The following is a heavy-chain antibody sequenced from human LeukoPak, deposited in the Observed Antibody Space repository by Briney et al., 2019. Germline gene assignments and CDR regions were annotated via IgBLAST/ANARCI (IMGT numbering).Heavy chain of an antibody. CDR1: GFTFSSYE. V-gene: IGHV3-48*03. CDR2: ISSSGSTI. J-gene: IGHJ4*02. CDR3: ARGPGFLIDF. Sequence: GGSLRLSCAASGFTFSSYEMNWVRQAPGKGLEWGSYISSSGSTIYYADSVRGRFTISRDSAKSSLDLQMNSLRAEDTAVYYCARGPGFLIDFWGQGILVTVSS. D-gene: IGHD1-14*01.